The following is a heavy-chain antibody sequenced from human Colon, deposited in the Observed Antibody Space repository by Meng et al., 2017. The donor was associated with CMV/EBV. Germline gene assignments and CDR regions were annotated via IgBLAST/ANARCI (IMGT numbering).Heavy chain of an antibody. CDR1: GFDFFNSA. Sequence: QVWLVGSGGGVVQPGRSLRISCAASGFDFFNSAMHWVRQVPGKGLEWVTIISYDGSHALYADSVKGRFTISRDNSKNTLYLQMNSLRPEDTAVYYCASSFHGSGSPDHWGQGTLVTVSS. CDR3: ASSFHGSGSPDH. J-gene: IGHJ5*02. D-gene: IGHD3-10*01. CDR2: ISYDGSHA. V-gene: IGHV3-30-3*01.